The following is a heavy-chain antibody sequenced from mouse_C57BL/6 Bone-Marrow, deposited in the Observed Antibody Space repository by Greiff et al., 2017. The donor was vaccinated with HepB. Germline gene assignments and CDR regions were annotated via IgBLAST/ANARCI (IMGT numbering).Heavy chain of an antibody. CDR1: GFTFSDYG. V-gene: IGHV5-17*01. J-gene: IGHJ1*03. CDR2: ISSGSSTI. D-gene: IGHD1-1*01. CDR3: ARILLRYWYFDV. Sequence: EVHLVESGGGLVKPGGSLKLSCAASGFTFSDYGMHWVRQAPEKGLEWVAYISSGSSTIYYADTVKGRFTISRDNAKNTLFLQMTSLRSEDTAMYYCARILLRYWYFDVWGTGTTVTVSS.